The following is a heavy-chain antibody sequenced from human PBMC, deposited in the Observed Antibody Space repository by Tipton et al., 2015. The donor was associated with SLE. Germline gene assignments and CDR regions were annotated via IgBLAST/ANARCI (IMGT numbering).Heavy chain of an antibody. D-gene: IGHD1-26*01. CDR1: GGSISSYY. J-gene: IGHJ6*02. CDR3: ARDAGELHYYYYGMDV. Sequence: TLSLTCTVSGGSISSYYWSWIRQPPGKGLEWIGYIYTSGSTNYNPSLKSRVTISVDTSKNQFSLKLSSVTAADTAVYYCARDAGELHYYYYGMDVWGQGTTVTVSS. V-gene: IGHV4-4*08. CDR2: IYTSGST.